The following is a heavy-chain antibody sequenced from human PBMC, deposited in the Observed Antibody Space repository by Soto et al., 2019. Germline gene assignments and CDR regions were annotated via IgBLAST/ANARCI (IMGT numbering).Heavy chain of an antibody. CDR1: GFTFSTYS. J-gene: IGHJ6*02. CDR3: VREYTAWALAYGLDV. D-gene: IGHD2-2*02. CDR2: ISSRRDI. V-gene: IGHV3-21*01. Sequence: PGGSLRLSCVGSGFTFSTYSINWVRQAPGKGLEWVSSISSRRDIYYADSVKGRCTISRDNAKNSVSLQMNSLRAEDTAVYYCVREYTAWALAYGLDVWGQGTTVTVSS.